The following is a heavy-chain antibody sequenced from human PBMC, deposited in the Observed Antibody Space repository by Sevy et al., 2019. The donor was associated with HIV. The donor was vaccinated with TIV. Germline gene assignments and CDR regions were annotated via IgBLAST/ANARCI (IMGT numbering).Heavy chain of an antibody. CDR1: GYTXTQLS. V-gene: IGHV1-24*01. D-gene: IGHD3-22*01. CDR3: ATXKDYYDSSGSPFDY. J-gene: IGHJ4*02. CDR2: FDPEGGXT. Sequence: ASVKVSCKVSGYTXTQLSMHWVXQAPGXXLEWMXXFDPEGGXTLXAQKFQGRVTMTEDTSTNTAYMELSSLRSEDTAVYYCATXKDYYDSSGSPFDYWGQGTLVTVSS.